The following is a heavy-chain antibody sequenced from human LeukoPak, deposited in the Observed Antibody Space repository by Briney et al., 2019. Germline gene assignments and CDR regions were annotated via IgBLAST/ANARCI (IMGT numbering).Heavy chain of an antibody. Sequence: SETLSLTCAVYGGSFSGYYWSWIRQPPGKGLEWIGEINHSGSTNYSPSLKSRVTISVDTSKNQFSLKLSSVTAADTAVYYCARAPELLSFYYFDYWGQGTLVTVSS. CDR2: INHSGST. CDR1: GGSFSGYY. CDR3: ARAPELLSFYYFDY. D-gene: IGHD3-10*01. J-gene: IGHJ4*02. V-gene: IGHV4-34*01.